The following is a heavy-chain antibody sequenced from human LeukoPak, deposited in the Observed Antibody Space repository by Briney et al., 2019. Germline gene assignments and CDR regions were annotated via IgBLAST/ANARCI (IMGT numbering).Heavy chain of an antibody. CDR2: IVKVGVEK. D-gene: IGHD3-3*01. CDR1: GFTFSTSW. CDR3: ARTIFGVDSIDSFTYYYFYYMDV. Sequence: GGSLRLSCAASGFTFSTSWMSWVRQAPGKGLEWVANIVKVGVEKNYADSVKGRFTISRDNTKNSVYLQMNSLRGEDTAVYYCARTIFGVDSIDSFTYYYFYYMDVWGKGTTVTVSS. V-gene: IGHV3-7*01. J-gene: IGHJ6*03.